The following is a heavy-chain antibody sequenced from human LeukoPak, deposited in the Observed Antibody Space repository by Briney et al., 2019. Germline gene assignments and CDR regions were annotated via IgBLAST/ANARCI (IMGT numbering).Heavy chain of an antibody. D-gene: IGHD4-17*01. V-gene: IGHV1-18*01. CDR2: ISAYNGNT. CDR1: GYTFTSYG. Sequence: ASVKVSCKASGYTFTSYGINWVRQAPGQGLEWMGWISAYNGNTKHAQKLQGRVTMTRDTSTRTVYMELSSLRSDDTAVYYCARENDYGNNWFDPWGQGTLVTVSS. J-gene: IGHJ5*02. CDR3: ARENDYGNNWFDP.